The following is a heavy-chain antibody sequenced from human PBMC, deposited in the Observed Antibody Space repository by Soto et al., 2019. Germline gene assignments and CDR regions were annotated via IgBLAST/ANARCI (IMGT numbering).Heavy chain of an antibody. CDR2: ISYDGSNK. Sequence: PGGSLRLSCAASGFTFSSYGMHWVRQAPGKGLEWVAVISYDGSNKYYADSVKGRFTISRDNSKNTLYLQMNSLRAEDTAVYYCAKSSSGYLYYFDYWGQGTLVTVSS. CDR1: GFTFSSYG. CDR3: AKSSSGYLYYFDY. V-gene: IGHV3-30*18. D-gene: IGHD5-12*01. J-gene: IGHJ4*02.